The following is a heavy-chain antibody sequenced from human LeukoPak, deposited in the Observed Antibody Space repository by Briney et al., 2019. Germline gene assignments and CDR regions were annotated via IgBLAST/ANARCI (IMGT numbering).Heavy chain of an antibody. CDR3: ARGRDYYDSSGYYYEDY. Sequence: ASVKVSCKASGYTFTSYGISWVRQAPGQGLEWMGWISAYNGNTNYAQKLQGRVTMTTDTSTSTAYMELRSLRSDDTAVYYCARGRDYYDSSGYYYEDYWGQGTLVTVSS. D-gene: IGHD3-22*01. J-gene: IGHJ4*02. CDR2: ISAYNGNT. V-gene: IGHV1-18*01. CDR1: GYTFTSYG.